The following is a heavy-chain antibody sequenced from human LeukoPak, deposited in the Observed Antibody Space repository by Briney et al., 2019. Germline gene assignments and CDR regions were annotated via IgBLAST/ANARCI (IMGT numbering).Heavy chain of an antibody. Sequence: GGSLRLSYEASGFTFSIHGMAWVRQAPGKGLEWVSDIRSSGVSADYIDSVKGRFTISRDNSKNMLFLQMNSLRVEDTAVYYCARLYLPATRFDYWGQGTLVTVSS. CDR3: ARLYLPATRFDY. J-gene: IGHJ4*02. D-gene: IGHD5-24*01. V-gene: IGHV3-23*01. CDR1: GFTFSIHG. CDR2: IRSSGVSA.